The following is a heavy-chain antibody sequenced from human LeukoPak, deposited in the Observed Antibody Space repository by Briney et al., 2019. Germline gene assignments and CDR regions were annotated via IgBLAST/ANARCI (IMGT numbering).Heavy chain of an antibody. Sequence: GGSLRLSCAASGFTFSSYWMNWVRQAPGKGLEWVANIKQDGSNKYYADSVKGRFTVSRDNSKNTLYLQMNSLRAEDTATYYCVKSGIAAAGQRGYFDYWGQGTLVTVSS. CDR2: IKQDGSNK. CDR3: VKSGIAAAGQRGYFDY. V-gene: IGHV3-7*01. CDR1: GFTFSSYW. J-gene: IGHJ4*02. D-gene: IGHD6-13*01.